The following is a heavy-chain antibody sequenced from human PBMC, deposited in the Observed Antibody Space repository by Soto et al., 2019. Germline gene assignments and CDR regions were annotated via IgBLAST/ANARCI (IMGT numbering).Heavy chain of an antibody. Sequence: GASVKVSCKASGYTFTGYYMHWVRQAPGQGPEWMGWINPNSGGTNYAQKFQGWVTMTRDTSISTAYMELSRLRSDDTAVYYCARSPDPVCQADYYYMDVWGNGTTVTVSS. V-gene: IGHV1-2*04. CDR1: GYTFTGYY. CDR2: INPNSGGT. J-gene: IGHJ6*03. CDR3: ARSPDPVCQADYYYMDV.